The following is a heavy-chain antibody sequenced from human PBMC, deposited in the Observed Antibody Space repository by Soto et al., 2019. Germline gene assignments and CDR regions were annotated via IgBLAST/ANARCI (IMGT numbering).Heavy chain of an antibody. V-gene: IGHV3-7*01. CDR3: ARGNALDV. CDR2: IHRDEIEK. J-gene: IGHJ6*02. Sequence: GGSLRLSCAASTFPFSTYWMTWVRQAPGKGLEWVANIHRDEIEKYYMDSVKGRFTISRDNAKNSLYLQMTSLRAEDTAVYYCARGNALDVWGQGTKVTVYS. CDR1: TFPFSTYW.